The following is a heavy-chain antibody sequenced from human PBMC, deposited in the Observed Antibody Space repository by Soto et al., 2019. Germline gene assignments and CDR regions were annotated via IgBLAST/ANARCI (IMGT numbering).Heavy chain of an antibody. CDR2: IYYSGST. D-gene: IGHD2-21*01. CDR1: GGSISSYY. Sequence: SETLSLTCTVSGGSISSYYWSWIRQPPGKGLEWIGYIYYSGSTNYNPSLKSRVTISVDTSKNQFSLKLSSVTAADTAVYYCARGGRDGYPFVAFDYWGQGTLVTVSS. J-gene: IGHJ4*02. CDR3: ARGGRDGYPFVAFDY. V-gene: IGHV4-59*12.